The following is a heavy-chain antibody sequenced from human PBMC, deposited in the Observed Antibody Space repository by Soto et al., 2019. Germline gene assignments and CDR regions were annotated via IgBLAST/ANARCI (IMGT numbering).Heavy chain of an antibody. V-gene: IGHV1-8*01. J-gene: IGHJ4*02. CDR3: AADYYGDSYG. CDR2: MNTNSGKT. Sequence: QVQLVQSGAEVKEPGASVKVSCTASGYTFTSYDFNWVRQATGQGLEWMGWMNTNSGKTGYAQKCQGRITMTWETSISTAYMELCSLRSEDTGVYYCAADYYGDSYGWGQGTLVTVSS. D-gene: IGHD4-17*01. CDR1: GYTFTSYD.